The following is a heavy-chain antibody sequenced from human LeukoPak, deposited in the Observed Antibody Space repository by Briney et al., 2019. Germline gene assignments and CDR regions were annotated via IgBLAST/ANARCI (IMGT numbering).Heavy chain of an antibody. CDR2: ISSSSSTI. CDR3: TKGGLTICLYNWFDP. CDR1: GFTFSSYS. D-gene: IGHD4-11*01. V-gene: IGHV3-48*01. Sequence: GGSLRLSCAASGFTFSSYSMNWVRQAPGKGLEWVSYISSSSSTIYYADSVKGRFTISRDNSKNTLYLQMNSLRAEDTAVYYCTKGGLTICLYNWFDPWGQGTLVTVSS. J-gene: IGHJ5*02.